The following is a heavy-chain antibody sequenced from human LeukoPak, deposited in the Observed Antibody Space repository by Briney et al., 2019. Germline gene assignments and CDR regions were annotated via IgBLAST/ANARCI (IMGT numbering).Heavy chain of an antibody. CDR1: GFTFSNYV. Sequence: GGSLRLSCAASGFTFSNYVMHWVRQAPGKGLEWVAFMRYDGSNKYYADSVKGRFTISRDNSKNTLYLQMNSLRAEDTAVYYCAKDEGAYGDYGGFVDYWGQGTLVTVSS. J-gene: IGHJ4*02. V-gene: IGHV3-30*02. CDR3: AKDEGAYGDYGGFVDY. D-gene: IGHD4-17*01. CDR2: MRYDGSNK.